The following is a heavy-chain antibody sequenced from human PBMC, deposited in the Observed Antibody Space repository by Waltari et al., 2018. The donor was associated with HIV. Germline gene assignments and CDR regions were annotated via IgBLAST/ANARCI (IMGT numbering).Heavy chain of an antibody. CDR2: IIPSGNST. CDR3: ARAPCSGGSCRRCDY. D-gene: IGHD2-15*01. V-gene: IGHV1-46*01. Sequence: QVQLVQSGAEVKKPGASVKVSCKASGYTFISYYMHWVRQAPGQGLEWMGIIIPSGNSTSNLQNSQGRLTMSRETSTSTVYMELSSLRSEDTSEYYCARAPCSGGSCRRCDYWRQGTRVTVSS. CDR1: GYTFISYY. J-gene: IGHJ4*02.